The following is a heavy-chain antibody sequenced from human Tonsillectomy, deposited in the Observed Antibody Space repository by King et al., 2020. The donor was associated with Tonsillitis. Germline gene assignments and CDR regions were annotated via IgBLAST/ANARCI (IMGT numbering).Heavy chain of an antibody. J-gene: IGHJ6*03. CDR3: VKDNQDIVLVPAARDYYYYYYMDV. CDR2: FSGSGGIT. V-gene: IGHV3-23*04. Sequence: EVQLVESGGGLVQPGGSMRLSCAASGFTFSSYAMSWVRQAPGKGLEWVSSFSGSGGITYYKDSVKGRFTISRDNSKNTLYLQMNSLRAEDTAVYYCVKDNQDIVLVPAARDYYYYYYMDVWGKGTTVTVSS. CDR1: GFTFSSYA. D-gene: IGHD2-2*01.